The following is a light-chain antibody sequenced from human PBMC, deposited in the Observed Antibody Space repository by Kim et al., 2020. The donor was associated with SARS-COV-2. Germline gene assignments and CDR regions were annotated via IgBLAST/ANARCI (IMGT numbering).Light chain of an antibody. CDR2: QDS. Sequence: SYELTQPPSVSVSPGQTASITCSGVKLGDKYACWYQQKPGQSPVLVIYQDSKRPSGIPERFSGPNSGHTATLTISGTRAMDEAVYYRQAWNSSTVVFGGGTQLTVL. J-gene: IGLJ2*01. CDR3: QAWNSSTVV. V-gene: IGLV3-1*01. CDR1: KLGDKY.